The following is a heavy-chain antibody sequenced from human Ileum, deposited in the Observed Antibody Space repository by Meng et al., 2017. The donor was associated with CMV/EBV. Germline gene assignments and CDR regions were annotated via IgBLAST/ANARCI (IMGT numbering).Heavy chain of an antibody. D-gene: IGHD3-3*01. J-gene: IGHJ4*02. V-gene: IGHV3-21*01. Sequence: GESLKISCAASGFTFSSYSMNWVRQAPGKGLEWVSSISSSSSYIYYADSVKGRFTISRDNAKNSLYLQMNSLRAEDTAVYYCARGQLYYDFWSGSLLDYWGQGTLVT. CDR3: ARGQLYYDFWSGSLLDY. CDR1: GFTFSSYS. CDR2: ISSSSSYI.